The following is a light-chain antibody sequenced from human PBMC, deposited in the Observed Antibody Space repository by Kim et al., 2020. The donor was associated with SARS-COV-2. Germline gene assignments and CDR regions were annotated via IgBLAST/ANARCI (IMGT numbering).Light chain of an antibody. J-gene: IGLJ3*02. Sequence: QTATLACTGNSNNVGDLGAAWLQQHQGHPPKVLSYRKKNRPSGISEKISASRSGDTTSLTITGLQPEDETVYYCSAWDSSLSAWVFGGGTQLTVL. CDR2: RKK. V-gene: IGLV10-54*01. CDR1: SNNVGDLG. CDR3: SAWDSSLSAWV.